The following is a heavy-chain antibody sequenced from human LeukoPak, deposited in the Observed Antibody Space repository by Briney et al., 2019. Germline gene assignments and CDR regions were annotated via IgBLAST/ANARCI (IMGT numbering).Heavy chain of an antibody. CDR1: GYTFSDYY. CDR2: IIPIFGTA. CDR3: AREGLGELTLDC. V-gene: IGHV1-69*13. J-gene: IGHJ4*02. D-gene: IGHD3-16*01. Sequence: RASVKVSCKASGYTFSDYYMHWVRQAPGQGLEWMGGIIPIFGTANYAQKFQGRVTITADESTSTAYMELRSLRSDDTAVYYCAREGLGELTLDCWGQGTLVTVSS.